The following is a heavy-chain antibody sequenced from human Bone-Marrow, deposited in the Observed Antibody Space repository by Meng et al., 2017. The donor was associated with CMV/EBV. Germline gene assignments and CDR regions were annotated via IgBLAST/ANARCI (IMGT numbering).Heavy chain of an antibody. V-gene: IGHV3-30-3*01. D-gene: IGHD3-16*01. CDR2: ISYDGSNK. CDR3: ARVGRETNYYYGMDV. CDR1: GFTFSSYA. Sequence: GGSLRLSCVGSGFTFSSYAMNWVRQAPGKGLEWVAVISYDGSNKYYADSVKGRFTISRDNSKNTLYLQMNSLRAEDTAVYYCARVGRETNYYYGMDVWGQGTTVTVSS. J-gene: IGHJ6*02.